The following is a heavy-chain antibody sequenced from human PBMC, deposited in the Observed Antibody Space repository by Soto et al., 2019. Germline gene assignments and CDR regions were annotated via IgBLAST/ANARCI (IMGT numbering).Heavy chain of an antibody. CDR2: IAGGGVPT. D-gene: IGHD3-22*01. J-gene: IGHJ4*02. CDR3: ARDSSGYYCLDF. V-gene: IGHV3-64*01. CDR1: GFIFRDYS. Sequence: PGGSLRLSSAASGFIFRDYSMNWVRQTPGKGLEWIAHIAGGGVPTYYANSVKGRFTISRDNSKNTLYLQMCSLRAEDMAVYYCARDSSGYYCLDFWGQGTLVTVSS.